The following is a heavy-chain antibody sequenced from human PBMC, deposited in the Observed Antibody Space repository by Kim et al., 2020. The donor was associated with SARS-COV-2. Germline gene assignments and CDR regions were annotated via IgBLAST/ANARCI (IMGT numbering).Heavy chain of an antibody. CDR3: AAAAVAGNNWFDP. D-gene: IGHD6-19*01. J-gene: IGHJ5*02. Sequence: SVKVSCKASGFTFTSSAMQWVRQARGQRLEWIGWIVVGSGNTNYAQKFQERVTITRDMSTSTAYMELSSLRSEDTAVYYCAAAAVAGNNWFDPWGHGTLVTVSS. CDR2: IVVGSGNT. CDR1: GFTFTSSA. V-gene: IGHV1-58*02.